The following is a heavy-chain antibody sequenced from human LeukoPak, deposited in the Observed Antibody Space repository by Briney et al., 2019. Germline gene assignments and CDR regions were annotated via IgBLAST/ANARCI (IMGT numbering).Heavy chain of an antibody. D-gene: IGHD4/OR15-4a*01. Sequence: GESLKISCKGSGYSFTTYWIGWVRQMPGKGLEWMGMIYPGDSDTRYSPSFPGHVTISADTSITTAYLQLSSLKASDTAMYYCARHIGLTTRYFDYWGQGTLVTVSS. CDR2: IYPGDSDT. V-gene: IGHV5-51*01. CDR1: GYSFTTYW. CDR3: ARHIGLTTRYFDY. J-gene: IGHJ4*02.